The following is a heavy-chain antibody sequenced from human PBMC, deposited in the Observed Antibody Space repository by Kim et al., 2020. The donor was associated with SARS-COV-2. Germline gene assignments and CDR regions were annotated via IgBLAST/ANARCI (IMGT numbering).Heavy chain of an antibody. D-gene: IGHD6-6*01. V-gene: IGHV6-1*01. Sequence: SQTLSLTCAISGDSVSSNNAVWSWIRQSPSRGLEWLGRTYYRSKWSNGYAVSVKSRISINPDTSKNQFSLQLNSVTPEDTAVYYCARGQAYDSLSGTRYYGMDVWGQGTTVTVSS. CDR2: TYYRSKWSN. J-gene: IGHJ6*02. CDR1: GDSVSSNNAV. CDR3: ARGQAYDSLSGTRYYGMDV.